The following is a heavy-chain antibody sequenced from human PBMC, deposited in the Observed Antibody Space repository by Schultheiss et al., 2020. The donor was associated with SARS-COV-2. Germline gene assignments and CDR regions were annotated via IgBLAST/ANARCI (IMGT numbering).Heavy chain of an antibody. J-gene: IGHJ6*02. CDR2: IKSKTDGGTT. D-gene: IGHD2-2*01. CDR3: ARDLGVVVPADYYGMDV. V-gene: IGHV3-15*01. CDR1: GFTFSNAW. Sequence: GGSLRLSCAASGFTFSNAWMSWVRQAPGKGLEWVGRIKSKTDGGTTDYAAPVKGRFTISRDDSKNTLYLQMNSLKTEDTAVYYCARDLGVVVPADYYGMDVWGQGTTVTVSS.